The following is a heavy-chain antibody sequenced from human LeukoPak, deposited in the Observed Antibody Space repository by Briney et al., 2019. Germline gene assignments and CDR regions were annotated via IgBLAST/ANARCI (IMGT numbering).Heavy chain of an antibody. D-gene: IGHD5-12*01. J-gene: IGHJ4*02. V-gene: IGHV3-23*01. CDR1: GFTFSSYA. CDR2: ISGSGGST. CDR3: ARSYSGYEPYFDY. Sequence: PGGSLRLSCAVSGFTFSSYAMSWVRQAPWKGLEWVSAISGSGGSTYYADSVKGRFTISRDNSKNTLYLQMNSLRAEDTAVYYCARSYSGYEPYFDYWGQGTLVTVSS.